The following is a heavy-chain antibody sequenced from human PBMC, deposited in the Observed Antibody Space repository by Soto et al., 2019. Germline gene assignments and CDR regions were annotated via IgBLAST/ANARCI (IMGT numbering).Heavy chain of an antibody. CDR1: GFSFSSYE. V-gene: IGHV3-48*03. CDR2: INSDGSSV. Sequence: PGGSLRLSCAAPGFSFSSYEMNWVRQAPGKGLEWVSYINSDGSSVYYTDSVKGRFTISRDNAKSSLYLQMNSLRAEDTAVYYCARDARTYGGSIRHLDYWGQGTLVTVSS. D-gene: IGHD1-26*01. J-gene: IGHJ4*02. CDR3: ARDARTYGGSIRHLDY.